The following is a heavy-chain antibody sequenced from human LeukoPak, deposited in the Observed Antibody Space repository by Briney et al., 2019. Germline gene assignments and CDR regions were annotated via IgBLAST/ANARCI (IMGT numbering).Heavy chain of an antibody. CDR3: AGAEYQLLSF. V-gene: IGHV4-30-4*01. CDR2: IYCSGST. D-gene: IGHD2-2*01. J-gene: IGHJ4*02. Sequence: KSSETLALTCTVSGGSISSGDYYWSWIRQPPGKGLEWIGYIYCSGSTYYNPSLKSRVTISVDTSKNQFSLKLSSVTAADTAVYYCAGAEYQLLSFWGQGTLVTVSS. CDR1: GGSISSGDYY.